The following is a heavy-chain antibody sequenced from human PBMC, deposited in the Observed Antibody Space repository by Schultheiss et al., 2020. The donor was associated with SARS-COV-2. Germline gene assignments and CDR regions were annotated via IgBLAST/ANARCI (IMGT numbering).Heavy chain of an antibody. CDR2: IYHSGST. V-gene: IGHV4-39*01. CDR3: ARAARLLYYDFWSGYLGWFDP. D-gene: IGHD3-3*01. CDR1: GGSISSSSYY. Sequence: SETLSLTCTVSGGSISSSSYYWGWIRQPPGKGLEWIGEIYHSGSTNYNPSLKSRVTISVDTSKNQFSLKLSSVTAADTAVYYCARAARLLYYDFWSGYLGWFDPWGQGTLVTVSS. J-gene: IGHJ5*02.